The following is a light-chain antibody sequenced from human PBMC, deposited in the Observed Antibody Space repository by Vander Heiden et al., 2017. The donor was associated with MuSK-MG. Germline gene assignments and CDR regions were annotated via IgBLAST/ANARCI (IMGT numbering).Light chain of an antibody. CDR3: QRYYSHSPST. CDR1: ENVGNW. CDR2: KAS. J-gene: IGKJ1*01. Sequence: DTQLTQSPSTLSASVGDRVTITCRASENVGNWLAWYQQKPGKAPKLLIYKASTLERGVPSRFSGSGCGTEFTLTISSRQADDIAPYFCQRYYSHSPSTFGQGTKVEIK. V-gene: IGKV1-5*03.